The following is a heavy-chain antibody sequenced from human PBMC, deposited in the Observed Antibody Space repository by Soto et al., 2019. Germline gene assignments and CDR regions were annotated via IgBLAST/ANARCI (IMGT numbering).Heavy chain of an antibody. CDR1: EFTISSYS. CDR3: ARDQPGYSYGYGLGY. D-gene: IGHD5-18*01. V-gene: IGHV3-21*01. J-gene: IGHJ4*02. CDR2: ISSSSSYI. Sequence: EVQLVESGGGLVKPGGSLRLSCAASEFTISSYSMNWVRQAPGKGLEWVSSISSSSSYIYYADSVKGRFTISRDNAKNSLYLQMNSLRAEDTAVYYCARDQPGYSYGYGLGYWGQGTLVTVSS.